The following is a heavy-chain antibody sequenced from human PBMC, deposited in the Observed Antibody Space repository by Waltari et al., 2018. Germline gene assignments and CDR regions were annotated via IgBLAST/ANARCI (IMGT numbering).Heavy chain of an antibody. Sequence: QLQLQESGPGLVKPSETLSLTCTVSGGSISSSSYYWGWIRQPPGKGLEWIGSIYYSGSTYNNPALKSRVTISVDTSKNQFSLKLSSVTAADTAVYYCARQLNGSGWYIDAFDIWGQGTMVTVSS. J-gene: IGHJ3*02. D-gene: IGHD6-19*01. CDR3: ARQLNGSGWYIDAFDI. CDR1: GGSISSSSYY. V-gene: IGHV4-39*01. CDR2: IYYSGST.